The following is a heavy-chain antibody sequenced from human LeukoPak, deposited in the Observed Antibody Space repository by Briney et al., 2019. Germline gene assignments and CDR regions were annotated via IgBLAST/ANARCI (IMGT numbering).Heavy chain of an antibody. J-gene: IGHJ5*02. CDR1: GYTFTGYY. D-gene: IGHD3-9*01. Sequence: ALVKVSCKASGYTFTGYYMHWVRQAPGQGLEWMGWINPNSGGTNYAQKFQGRVTMTRDTSISTAYMELSRLRSDDTAVYYCARGTWYDILTGYFRTDNWFDPWGQGTLVTVSS. CDR3: ARGTWYDILTGYFRTDNWFDP. CDR2: INPNSGGT. V-gene: IGHV1-2*02.